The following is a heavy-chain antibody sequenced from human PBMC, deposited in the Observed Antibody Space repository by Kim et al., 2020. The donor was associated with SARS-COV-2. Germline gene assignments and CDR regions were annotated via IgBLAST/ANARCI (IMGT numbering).Heavy chain of an antibody. CDR1: GFTFSSYG. Sequence: GGSLRLSCAASGFTFSSYGMHWVRQAPGKGLEWVAVIWYDGSNKYYADSVKGRFTISRDNSKNTLYLQMNSLRAEDTAVYYCAKAPGELWFGFDYWGQGTLVTVSS. V-gene: IGHV3-33*06. J-gene: IGHJ4*02. D-gene: IGHD3-10*01. CDR2: IWYDGSNK. CDR3: AKAPGELWFGFDY.